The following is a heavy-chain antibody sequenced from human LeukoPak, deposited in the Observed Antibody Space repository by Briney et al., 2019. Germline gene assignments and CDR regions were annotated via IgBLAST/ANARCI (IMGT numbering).Heavy chain of an antibody. CDR1: GGSFSGYY. Sequence: PSETLSLTCAVYGGSFSGYYWSWIRQPPGKGLEWIGEINHSGSTNYNPSLKSRVTISVDTSKNQFSLKLSSVTAADTAVYYCARRVSAKKNYYYYYMDVWGKGTTVTISS. D-gene: IGHD4/OR15-4a*01. CDR3: ARRVSAKKNYYYYYMDV. J-gene: IGHJ6*03. V-gene: IGHV4-34*01. CDR2: INHSGST.